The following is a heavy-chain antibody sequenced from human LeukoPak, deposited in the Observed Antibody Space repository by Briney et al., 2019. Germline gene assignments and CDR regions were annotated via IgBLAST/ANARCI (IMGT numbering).Heavy chain of an antibody. V-gene: IGHV4-59*08. CDR1: GGSISSYY. D-gene: IGHD3-22*01. Sequence: PSETLSLTCTVSGGSISSYYWCWIRQPPGKGLEWIGYIYYSGSTNYNPSLKSRVTISVDTSKNQFSLKLSSVTAADTAVYYCASSIDDSSGYSSSFDYWGQGTLVTVSS. CDR3: ASSIDDSSGYSSSFDY. CDR2: IYYSGST. J-gene: IGHJ4*02.